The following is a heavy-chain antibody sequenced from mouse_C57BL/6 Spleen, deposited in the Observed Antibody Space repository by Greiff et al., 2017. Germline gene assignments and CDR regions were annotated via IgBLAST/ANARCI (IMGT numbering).Heavy chain of an antibody. CDR2: IYPGSGST. J-gene: IGHJ4*01. CDR1: GYTFTSYW. D-gene: IGHD2-4*01. Sequence: QVQLQQPGAELVKPGASVKMSCKASGYTFTSYWITWVKQRPGQGLEWIGDIYPGSGSTNYNEKFKSKATLTVDTSSSTASMQLSSLTSEDYAVYYCARGGLVGLRGASYAMDYWGQGTSVTVSS. CDR3: ARGGLVGLRGASYAMDY. V-gene: IGHV1-55*01.